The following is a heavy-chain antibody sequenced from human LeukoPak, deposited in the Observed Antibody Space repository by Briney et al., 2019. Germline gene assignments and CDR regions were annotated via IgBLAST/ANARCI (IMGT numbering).Heavy chain of an antibody. J-gene: IGHJ4*02. D-gene: IGHD6-6*01. CDR1: GASITTYY. CDR3: AREYSTSSEGDYFDY. Sequence: SETLSLTCTVSGASITTYYWTWIRQPPGKGLEWIGYIYHSGSTNYNPSLKSRVAISLDTSRNQFSLRLSSVTAADAAVYFCAREYSTSSEGDYFDYWGQGSLVTVSS. CDR2: IYHSGST. V-gene: IGHV4-59*01.